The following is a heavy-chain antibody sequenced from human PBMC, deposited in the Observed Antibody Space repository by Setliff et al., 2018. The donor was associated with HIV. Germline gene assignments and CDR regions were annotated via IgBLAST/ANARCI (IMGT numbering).Heavy chain of an antibody. J-gene: IGHJ4*02. CDR2: IYTSGST. CDR1: GGSISSGSYY. CDR3: ARDDRCSGDTCYYY. Sequence: KPSETLSLTCTVSGGSISSGSYYWTWIRQPAGKGLEWIGHIYTSGSTNYNSSLKSRLTISVDTSKNQVSLKLTSVTAADTGVYYCARDDRCSGDTCYYYWGQGALVTVSS. V-gene: IGHV4-61*09. D-gene: IGHD2-15*01.